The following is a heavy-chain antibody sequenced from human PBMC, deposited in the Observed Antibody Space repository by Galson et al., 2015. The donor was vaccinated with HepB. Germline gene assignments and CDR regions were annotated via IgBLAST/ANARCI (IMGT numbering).Heavy chain of an antibody. J-gene: IGHJ3*02. V-gene: IGHV4-38-2*01. Sequence: LSLTCAVSGYSISSGYYWGWIRQPPGKGLEWTGSIYHSGSTYYNPSLKSRVTISVDTSKNQFSLKLSSVTAADTAVYYCAGLLMTTVTTVGAFDIWGQGTMVTVSS. CDR2: IYHSGST. CDR3: AGLLMTTVTTVGAFDI. D-gene: IGHD4-17*01. CDR1: GYSISSGYY.